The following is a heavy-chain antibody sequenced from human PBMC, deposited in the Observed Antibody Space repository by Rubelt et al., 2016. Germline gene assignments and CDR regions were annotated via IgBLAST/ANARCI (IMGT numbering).Heavy chain of an antibody. V-gene: IGHV4-34*01. D-gene: IGHD3-10*01. Sequence: QVQLQQWGAGLLKPSETLSLTCAVYGGSFSGYYWSWIRQPPGKGLEWIGEINHSGSNNYNPPLKSRVTISVNTSKNQFSLKLSSVTAADTAVYYCARVSGTRIKGWYFDLWGRGTLVTVSS. CDR2: INHSGSN. CDR1: GGSFSGYY. CDR3: ARVSGTRIKGWYFDL. J-gene: IGHJ2*01.